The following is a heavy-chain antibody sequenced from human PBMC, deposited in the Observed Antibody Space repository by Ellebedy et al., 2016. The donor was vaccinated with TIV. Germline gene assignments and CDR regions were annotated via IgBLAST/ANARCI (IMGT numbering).Heavy chain of an antibody. CDR2: IYYKGNT. D-gene: IGHD1-26*01. J-gene: IGHJ5*02. CDR1: GASATSRSYN. Sequence: GSLRLXXTVSGASATSRSYNWSWIRPPPGKGLEWLGYIYYKGNTNYSPSLKSRVTISVDTSNTLYTLKLSSVTAADTAVYYCARGVGGAYNWFDPWGQGTLVTVSS. CDR3: ARGVGGAYNWFDP. V-gene: IGHV4-61*01.